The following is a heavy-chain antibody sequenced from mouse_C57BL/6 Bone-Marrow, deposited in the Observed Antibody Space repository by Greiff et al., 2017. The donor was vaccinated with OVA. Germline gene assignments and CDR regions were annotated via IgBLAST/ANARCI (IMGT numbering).Heavy chain of an antibody. V-gene: IGHV1-81*01. J-gene: IGHJ3*01. CDR3: AREGGGAWFAY. CDR2: IYPRSGNT. CDR1: GYTFTSYG. Sequence: VKLMESGAELARPGASVKLSCKASGYTFTSYGISWVKQRTGQGLEWIGEIYPRSGNTYYNEKFKGKATLTADKSSSTAYMELRSLTSEDSAVYFCAREGGGAWFAYWGQGTLVTVSA.